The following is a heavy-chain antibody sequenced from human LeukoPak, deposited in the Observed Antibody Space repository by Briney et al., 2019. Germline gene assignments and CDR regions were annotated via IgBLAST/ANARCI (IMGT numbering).Heavy chain of an antibody. D-gene: IGHD1-26*01. V-gene: IGHV3-74*01. CDR3: VRALGANDY. J-gene: IGHJ4*02. CDR1: GFTFSSYW. CDR2: INPDGSST. Sequence: PGGSLRLSCAASGFTFSSYWMTWVRQAPGKGLVWVSRINPDGSSTTYADSVKGRFTISRDNAKNTLYLQMDSLRAEDTAVYYCVRALGANDYWGQGTLGTVSS.